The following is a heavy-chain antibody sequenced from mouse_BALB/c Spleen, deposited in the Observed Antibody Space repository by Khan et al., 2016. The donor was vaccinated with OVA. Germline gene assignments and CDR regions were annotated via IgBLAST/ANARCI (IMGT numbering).Heavy chain of an antibody. Sequence: QVQLQQSGAELARPGASVKLSCKASGYTFTDYYINWVKQGTGQGLEWIGEISPGSGDTYYDEKFKGKVTLTGDKSSSTVYMQLSSLTAEASAVYCCARRNYCGYTFAYWGQGTLVTVSA. CDR2: ISPGSGDT. D-gene: IGHD1-2*01. J-gene: IGHJ3*01. V-gene: IGHV1-77*01. CDR3: ARRNYCGYTFAY. CDR1: GYTFTDYY.